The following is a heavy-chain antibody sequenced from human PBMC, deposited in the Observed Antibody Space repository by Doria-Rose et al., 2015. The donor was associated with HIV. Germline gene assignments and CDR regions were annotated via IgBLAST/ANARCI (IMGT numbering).Heavy chain of an antibody. Sequence: QVQLQESGPGLVKPSETLSLTCTVSGASISSDNYWGWIRQPPGKGLEWIGSYYSSGRTYYNPSPKSRVTISADTSKNQFSLNLSSLTAADTAVYYCVMMPHYWGQGTLVTVSS. CDR1: GASISSDNY. D-gene: IGHD3-16*01. J-gene: IGHJ4*02. CDR3: VMMPHY. CDR2: YYSSGRT. V-gene: IGHV4-38-2*02.